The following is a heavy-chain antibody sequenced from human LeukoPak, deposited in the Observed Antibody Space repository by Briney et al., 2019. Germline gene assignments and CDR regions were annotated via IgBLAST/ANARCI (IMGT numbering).Heavy chain of an antibody. D-gene: IGHD6-13*01. CDR1: GGSISSSSYY. CDR2: IYYSGST. V-gene: IGHV4-39*01. Sequence: SETLSLTCIVSGGSISSSSYYWGWIRQPPGKGLEWIGSIYYSGSTYYNPSLKSRVTISVDTSKNQFSLKLSSVTAADTAVYYCARRLRIAAAGTHFQHWGQGTLVTVSS. CDR3: ARRLRIAAAGTHFQH. J-gene: IGHJ1*01.